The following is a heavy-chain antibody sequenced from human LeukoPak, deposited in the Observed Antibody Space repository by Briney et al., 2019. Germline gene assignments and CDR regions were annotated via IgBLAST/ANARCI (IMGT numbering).Heavy chain of an antibody. J-gene: IGHJ5*02. Sequence: SETLSLTCTVSGGSISSHYWSWFRQPPGKGLEWIGYIYYSGSTNYNPSLKSRVTISVDTSKNQFSLKLSSVTAADTAVYYCARNIGEYNWFDPWGQGTLVTVSS. CDR1: GGSISSHY. CDR3: ARNIGEYNWFDP. D-gene: IGHD2/OR15-2a*01. CDR2: IYYSGST. V-gene: IGHV4-59*11.